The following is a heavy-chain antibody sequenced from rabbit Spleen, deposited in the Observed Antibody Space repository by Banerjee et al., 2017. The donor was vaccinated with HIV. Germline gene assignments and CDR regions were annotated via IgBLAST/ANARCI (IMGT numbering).Heavy chain of an antibody. CDR3: ARENNVDGGEFNL. J-gene: IGHJ4*01. Sequence: QSLEESGGDLVKPGASLTLTCIASGVSFSGDSYMCWVRQAPGKGLEWIACIEVGSSGFTYFATWAKGRFTISKTSSTTVTLQVTRLTAADTATYFCARENNVDGGEFNLWGPGTLVTVS. CDR2: IEVGSSGFT. CDR1: GVSFSGDSY. V-gene: IGHV1S40*01. D-gene: IGHD5-1*01.